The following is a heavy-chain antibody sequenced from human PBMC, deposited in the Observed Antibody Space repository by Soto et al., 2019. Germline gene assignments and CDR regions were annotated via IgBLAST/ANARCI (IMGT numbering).Heavy chain of an antibody. Sequence: QVQLVQSGAEVKKPGSSVKVSCKASGGTFSTYAITWVRQAPGQGLEWMGGIIPMFGTANYAQKFRGRVTVTADESTSTAHMELSSLRSEDTAVYDCARGWETVGTTTPFAYWGQGTMVTVSS. CDR3: ARGWETVGTTTPFAY. V-gene: IGHV1-69*01. J-gene: IGHJ4*02. D-gene: IGHD1-26*01. CDR2: IIPMFGTA. CDR1: GGTFSTYA.